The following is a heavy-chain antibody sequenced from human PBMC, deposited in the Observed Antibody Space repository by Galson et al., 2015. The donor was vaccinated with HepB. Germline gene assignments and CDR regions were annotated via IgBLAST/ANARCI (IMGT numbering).Heavy chain of an antibody. V-gene: IGHV1-8*01. D-gene: IGHD2-2*01. Sequence: SVKVSCKASGYTFTSYNIKWVRQAPGQGLEYMGWMNPNSGNTGCAQKFQGRVTMTRDTSISTAYMELSSLGSEDTAIYYCARGYPGDCSSTTCPAPFDHWGQGTQVTVAS. CDR3: ARGYPGDCSSTTCPAPFDH. CDR1: GYTFTSYN. CDR2: MNPNSGNT. J-gene: IGHJ4*02.